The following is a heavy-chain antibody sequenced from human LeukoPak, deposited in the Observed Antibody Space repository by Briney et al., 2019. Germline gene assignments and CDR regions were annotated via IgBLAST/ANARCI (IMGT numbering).Heavy chain of an antibody. Sequence: SETLSLTCTVSGGSISSSSYYWGWIRQPPGKGLEWIGSIYYSGSTYYNPSLKSRVTISVDTSKNQFSLKLSSVTAADSAVYYCAARIAAAGQIDYWGQGTLVTVSS. CDR2: IYYSGST. D-gene: IGHD6-13*01. V-gene: IGHV4-39*01. CDR3: AARIAAAGQIDY. J-gene: IGHJ4*02. CDR1: GGSISSSSYY.